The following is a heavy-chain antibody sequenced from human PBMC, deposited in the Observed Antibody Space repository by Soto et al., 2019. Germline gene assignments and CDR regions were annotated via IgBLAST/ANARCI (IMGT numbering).Heavy chain of an antibody. V-gene: IGHV3-66*01. D-gene: IGHD1-1*01. CDR2: IYSGGRT. Sequence: PGGSLRLSCAASGFTVSSNYMSWVRQAPGKGLEWVSVIYSGGRTYYADSVKGRFTISRDNSKNTLNLQMNSLRAEDTAVYYCAKTEVERLQWWFAPGGQGPLVTVSS. CDR1: GFTVSSNY. CDR3: AKTEVERLQWWFAP. J-gene: IGHJ5*02.